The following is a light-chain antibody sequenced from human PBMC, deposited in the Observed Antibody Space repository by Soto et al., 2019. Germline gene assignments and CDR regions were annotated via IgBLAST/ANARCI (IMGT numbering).Light chain of an antibody. CDR2: DVS. J-gene: IGLJ2*01. Sequence: QSALTQPASVSGSPGQSITISCTGTSSDVGGYNYVSWYQQHPGKAPKLMIYDVSHRPSGVSYRLSGSKSGNTASLTISGLQDEDEGDYSCSSYTSSSTPVVFGGGTKLTVL. CDR1: SSDVGGYNY. CDR3: SSYTSSSTPVV. V-gene: IGLV2-14*01.